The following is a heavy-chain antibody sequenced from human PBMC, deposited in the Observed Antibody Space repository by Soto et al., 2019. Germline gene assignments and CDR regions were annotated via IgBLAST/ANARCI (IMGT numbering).Heavy chain of an antibody. Sequence: GGSLRLSCAASGFTFGTYAMSWVRQAPGKGLDWVSTISGGGGSTYYADSVKGRFTISRDNSKSTLYLQMNSLRAEDTAVYYCAKYSEYSGYDGTYFDYWGQGSLVTVSS. J-gene: IGHJ4*02. V-gene: IGHV3-23*01. CDR2: ISGGGGST. CDR3: AKYSEYSGYDGTYFDY. CDR1: GFTFGTYA. D-gene: IGHD5-12*01.